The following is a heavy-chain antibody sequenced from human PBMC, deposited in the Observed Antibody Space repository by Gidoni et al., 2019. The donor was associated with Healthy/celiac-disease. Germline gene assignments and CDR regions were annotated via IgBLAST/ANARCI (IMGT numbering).Heavy chain of an antibody. CDR3: ARHGVTMIVVVITRDAYYFDY. CDR2: IYYSGST. CDR1: GGSISSSSYY. J-gene: IGHJ4*02. Sequence: QLQLQESGPGLVKPSETLSLTCTVSGGSISSSSYYWGWIRQPPGKGLEWIGSIYYSGSTYYNPSLKSRVTISVDTSKNQFSLKLSSVTAADTAVYYCARHGVTMIVVVITRDAYYFDYWGQGTLVTVSS. D-gene: IGHD3-22*01. V-gene: IGHV4-39*01.